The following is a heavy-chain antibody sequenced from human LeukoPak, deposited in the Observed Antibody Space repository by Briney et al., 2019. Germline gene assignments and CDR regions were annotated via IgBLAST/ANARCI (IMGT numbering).Heavy chain of an antibody. CDR1: GGTFGRHG. Sequence: SVKVSCKSSGGTFGRHGISWVRQAPGQGLEWMGGIIPIFGITNYAQKFQDRVTITADASRTTAYMDMSSLEYDDTAISYCARGVVVTAAEVAFDIWGQGTMLTVSS. D-gene: IGHD2-21*02. CDR3: ARGVVVTAAEVAFDI. J-gene: IGHJ3*02. CDR2: IIPIFGIT. V-gene: IGHV1-69*01.